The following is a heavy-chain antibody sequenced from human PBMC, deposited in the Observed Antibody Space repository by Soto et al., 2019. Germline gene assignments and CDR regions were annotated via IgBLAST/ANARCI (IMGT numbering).Heavy chain of an antibody. V-gene: IGHV4-34*01. J-gene: IGHJ4*02. CDR2: INHSGST. CDR1: GGSFSGYC. D-gene: IGHD4-17*01. CDR3: ARFLYGDPPSNVPTLDY. Sequence: SEDLSLTCAVYGGSFSGYCWSWIRQPPGKGLEWIGEINHSGSTNYNPSLKSRVTISVDTSKNQFSLKLSSVTAADTAVYYCARFLYGDPPSNVPTLDYWGQGTLVTVSS.